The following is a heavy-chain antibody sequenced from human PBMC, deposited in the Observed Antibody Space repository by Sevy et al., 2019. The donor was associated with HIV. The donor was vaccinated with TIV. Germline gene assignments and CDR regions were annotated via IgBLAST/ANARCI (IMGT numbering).Heavy chain of an antibody. D-gene: IGHD5-18*01. CDR3: ARDRDTAMVHDY. CDR1: GFTFSSYW. J-gene: IGHJ4*02. CDR2: INSDGSST. Sequence: LLRQSRTFSLTCAASGFTFSSYWMHWVRQALGKGLEWVSRINSDGSSTSYADSVKGRFTISRDNAKNTLYLQMNSLRAEDTAVYDCARDRDTAMVHDYWGQGTLVTVSS. V-gene: IGHV3-74*01.